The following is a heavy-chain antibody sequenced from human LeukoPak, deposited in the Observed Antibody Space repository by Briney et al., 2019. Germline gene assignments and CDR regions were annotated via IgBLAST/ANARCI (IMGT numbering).Heavy chain of an antibody. CDR1: GDSITNRLYN. D-gene: IGHD1-26*01. J-gene: IGHJ4*02. V-gene: IGHV4-39*07. CDR2: VYYTGKA. CDR3: ARAYYSGSYVYYFDY. Sequence: SETLSLTCTVSGDSITNRLYNWGWIRQPPGRGLEWIGNVYYTGKAYYSPSLKSRVTISLDTSKNQFSLRLNSVTAADTAVFYCARAYYSGSYVYYFDYWSQGTLVTVSP.